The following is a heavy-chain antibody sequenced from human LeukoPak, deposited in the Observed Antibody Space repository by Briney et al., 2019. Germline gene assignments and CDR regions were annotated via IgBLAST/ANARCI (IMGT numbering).Heavy chain of an antibody. CDR1: GGSISSGDYY. V-gene: IGHV4-30-4*08. CDR2: IYYSGST. D-gene: IGHD3-3*01. Sequence: PSETLSLTCTVSGGSISSGDYYWSWIRQPPGKGLEWIGYIYYSGSTYYNPSLKSRVTISVDTSKNQFSLKLSSVTAADTAVYYCARGIRYDFWSGYYFDYWGQGTLVTVSS. J-gene: IGHJ4*02. CDR3: ARGIRYDFWSGYYFDY.